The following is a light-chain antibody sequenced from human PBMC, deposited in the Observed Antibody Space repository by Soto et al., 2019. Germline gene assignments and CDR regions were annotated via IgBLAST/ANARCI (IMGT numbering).Light chain of an antibody. CDR1: SSDVGGYNY. CDR2: DVS. Sequence: QSVLTQPASVSESPGQSITISCTGTSSDVGGYNYVSWYQQHPGKTPKLMIYDVSNRPSGVSNRFSGSKSGNTASLTISGLQAEDEADYYCTSYTGSSTVLFGGGTKVTVL. J-gene: IGLJ2*01. V-gene: IGLV2-14*01. CDR3: TSYTGSSTVL.